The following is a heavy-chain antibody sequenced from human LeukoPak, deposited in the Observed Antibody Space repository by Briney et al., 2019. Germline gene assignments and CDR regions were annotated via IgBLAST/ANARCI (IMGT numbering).Heavy chain of an antibody. V-gene: IGHV3-23*01. CDR1: GFSFNSYA. Sequence: GGSLRLSCAASGFSFNSYAMNWVRQAPGKGLEWVSVISSTGATTYYAASVKGRFTISRDNSKSTLYLRMDALRADDTAVYYCARSLNGFYRGLDFWGQGTLVTVSS. CDR2: ISSTGATT. D-gene: IGHD3-22*01. CDR3: ARSLNGFYRGLDF. J-gene: IGHJ4*02.